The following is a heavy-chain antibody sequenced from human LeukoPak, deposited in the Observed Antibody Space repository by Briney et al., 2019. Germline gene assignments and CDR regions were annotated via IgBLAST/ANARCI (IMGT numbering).Heavy chain of an antibody. D-gene: IGHD3-16*01. J-gene: IGHJ4*02. Sequence: PSETLSLTCAVYGGSFSGYYWSWIRQPPGKGLEWIGYIYYSGSTNYNPSLKSRVTISVDTSKNQFSLKLSSVTAADTAVYYCARGRLGLFDYWGQGTLVTVSS. CDR1: GGSFSGYY. V-gene: IGHV4-59*01. CDR2: IYYSGST. CDR3: ARGRLGLFDY.